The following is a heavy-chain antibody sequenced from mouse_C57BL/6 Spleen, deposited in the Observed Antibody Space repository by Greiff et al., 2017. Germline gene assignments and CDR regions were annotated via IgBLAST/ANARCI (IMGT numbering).Heavy chain of an antibody. CDR1: GYTFTSYT. J-gene: IGHJ4*01. D-gene: IGHD1-1*01. CDR3: ARGFTTVVATRAMDY. V-gene: IGHV1-4*01. CDR2: INPSSGYT. Sequence: QVQLQQSGAELARPGASVKMSCKASGYTFTSYTMHWVKQRPGQGLEWIGYINPSSGYTKYNQKFKDKATLTADKSSSTAYMQLSSLTSEDSAVYYCARGFTTVVATRAMDYWGQGTSVTVSS.